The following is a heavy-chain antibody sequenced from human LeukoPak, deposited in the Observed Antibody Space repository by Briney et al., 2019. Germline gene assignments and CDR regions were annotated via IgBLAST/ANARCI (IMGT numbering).Heavy chain of an antibody. Sequence: GGSLRLSCAASGFTVSSNEMSWVRQAPGKGLEWVSSISGGSTYYADSRKGRFTISRDSSKNTLFLQMNRLRPEDAAVYYCAKAPVTTCRGAYCYPFDYWGQGTLVTVSS. J-gene: IGHJ4*02. CDR2: ISGGST. CDR3: AKAPVTTCRGAYCYPFDY. V-gene: IGHV3-38-3*01. D-gene: IGHD2-21*01. CDR1: GFTVSSNE.